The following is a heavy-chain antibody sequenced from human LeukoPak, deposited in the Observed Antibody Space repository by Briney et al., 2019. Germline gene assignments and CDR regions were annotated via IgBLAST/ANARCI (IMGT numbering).Heavy chain of an antibody. CDR2: IYTSGST. Sequence: KSSETLSLTCTVSGGSISSYYWSWIRQPAGKGLEWIGRIYTSGSTNYNPSLKSRVTMSVDTSKNQFSLKLSSVTAADTAVYYCARGYYYDSSGYYYGTPNWFDPWGQGTLVTVSS. CDR1: GGSISSYY. J-gene: IGHJ5*02. CDR3: ARGYYYDSSGYYYGTPNWFDP. V-gene: IGHV4-4*07. D-gene: IGHD3-22*01.